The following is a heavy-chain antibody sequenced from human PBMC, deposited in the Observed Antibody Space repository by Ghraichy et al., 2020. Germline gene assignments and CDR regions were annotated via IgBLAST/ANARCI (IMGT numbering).Heavy chain of an antibody. D-gene: IGHD1-14*01. J-gene: IGHJ4*02. V-gene: IGHV3-15*01. Sequence: GGSLRLSCAASGFDFNDAWMNWVRQAPGKGLEWVGRIKGKVYGEAAEYAAPVKGRFTISRDTSKDTLYLQMNSLKIEDTAVYYCGTGNHCANDWDCRWGQGSLVTVSS. CDR2: IKGKVYGEAA. CDR1: GFDFNDAW. CDR3: GTGNHCANDWDCR.